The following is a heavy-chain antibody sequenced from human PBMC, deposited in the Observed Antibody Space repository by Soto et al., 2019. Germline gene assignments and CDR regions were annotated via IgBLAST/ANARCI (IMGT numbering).Heavy chain of an antibody. V-gene: IGHV4-39*02. CDR2: MSRSGST. D-gene: IGHD1-26*01. J-gene: IGHJ1*01. CDR1: GGSINTNTYY. Sequence: PPENLCLTCAVSGGSINTNTYYWGWIRQPPGKGLEWIGSMSRSGSTHYNPSLKSRLTISLDMSNNHFSLDLRSVTDADTAVYYGVGHFNARSVGHFPNGSQGTSIT. CDR3: VGHFNARSVGHFPN.